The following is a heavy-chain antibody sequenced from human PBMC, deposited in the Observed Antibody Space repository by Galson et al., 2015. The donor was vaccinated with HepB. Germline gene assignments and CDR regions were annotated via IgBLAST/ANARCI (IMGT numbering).Heavy chain of an antibody. J-gene: IGHJ4*02. CDR1: GYTFTSYG. V-gene: IGHV1-18*01. Sequence: QSGAEVKKPGASGKVSCKASGYTFTSYGISWGRQAPGQGLEWMGWISAYNGNTNYAQKLQGRVTMTTDTSTSTAYMELRSLRSDDTAVYYCARAHVHYYDSSGYVRSGPDDYWGQGTLVTVSS. D-gene: IGHD3-22*01. CDR3: ARAHVHYYDSSGYVRSGPDDY. CDR2: ISAYNGNT.